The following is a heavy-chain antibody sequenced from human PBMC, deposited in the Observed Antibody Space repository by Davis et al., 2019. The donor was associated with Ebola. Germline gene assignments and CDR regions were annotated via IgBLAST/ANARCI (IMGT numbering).Heavy chain of an antibody. CDR1: GGSISSSNW. V-gene: IGHV4-4*02. J-gene: IGHJ6*02. D-gene: IGHD2-2*01. Sequence: MPSETLSLTCAVSGGSISSSNWWSWVRQPPGKGLEWIGEISHSGSTSYNPSLKSRVTISVDTSKNQFSLKLSSVTAADTAVYYCARESRGRYYYYGMDVWGQGTTVTVSS. CDR2: ISHSGST. CDR3: ARESRGRYYYYGMDV.